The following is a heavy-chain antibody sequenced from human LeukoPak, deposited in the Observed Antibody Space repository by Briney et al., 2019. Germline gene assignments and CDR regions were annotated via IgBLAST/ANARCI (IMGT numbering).Heavy chain of an antibody. J-gene: IGHJ4*02. V-gene: IGHV1-2*02. CDR1: GYTFTGYY. D-gene: IGHD6-19*01. CDR3: ARFLRSGWYFESGY. CDR2: INPNSGGT. Sequence: ASVKVSCKASGYTFTGYYMHWVRQAPGQGLEWMGWINPNSGGTNYAQKFHSRVTLTRDTSISTAYMELTSLTSDDTAVYFCARFLRSGWYFESGYWGQGTLVTVSS.